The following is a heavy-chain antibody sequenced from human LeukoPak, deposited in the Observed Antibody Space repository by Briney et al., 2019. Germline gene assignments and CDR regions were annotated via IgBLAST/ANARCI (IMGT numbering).Heavy chain of an antibody. J-gene: IGHJ3*02. V-gene: IGHV3-33*01. Sequence: PGRSLRLSCAASGFTFSSYGMHWVRQAPGKGLEWVAVIWYDGSNKYYAGSVKGRFTISRDNSKNTLYLQMNGLRAEDTAVYYCARQGDAFDIWGQGTMVTVSS. CDR3: ARQGDAFDI. CDR1: GFTFSSYG. CDR2: IWYDGSNK.